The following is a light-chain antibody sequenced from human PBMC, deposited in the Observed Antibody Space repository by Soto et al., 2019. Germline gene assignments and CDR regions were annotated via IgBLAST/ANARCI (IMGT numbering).Light chain of an antibody. CDR2: EVN. CDR3: TSYAGGNNV. Sequence: QSAQTQPPSASGSPGQSVTISCTGTSSDVGGYNYVSWYQQHPGKVPKLMVYEVNKRPSGVPDRFSGSKSGNTASLTVSGLQAEDEADYYCTSYAGGNNVFGTGTKLTVL. V-gene: IGLV2-8*01. CDR1: SSDVGGYNY. J-gene: IGLJ1*01.